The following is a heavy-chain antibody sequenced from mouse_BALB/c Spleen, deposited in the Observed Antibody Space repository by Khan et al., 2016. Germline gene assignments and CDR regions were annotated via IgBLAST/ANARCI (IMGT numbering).Heavy chain of an antibody. Sequence: VQLKQSGAELVKPGASVKLSCTASGFNIKDTYMHWVKQRPEQGLEWLGRIDPANGNTKYDPKFQGKATITADTSSNTAYLQLSSLTSEDTAVXYCARWNYGNYGEGYTMDYWGQGTSVTVSS. D-gene: IGHD2-1*01. CDR1: GFNIKDTY. V-gene: IGHV14-3*02. CDR3: ARWNYGNYGEGYTMDY. CDR2: IDPANGNT. J-gene: IGHJ4*01.